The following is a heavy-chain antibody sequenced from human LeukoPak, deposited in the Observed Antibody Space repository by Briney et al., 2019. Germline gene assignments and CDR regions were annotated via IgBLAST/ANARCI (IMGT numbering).Heavy chain of an antibody. CDR1: GYTFTGHY. J-gene: IGHJ4*02. Sequence: ASVQVSCKASGYTFTGHYRHWVRQAPGQGLEWMGWINPNNGGTNYAQKFQGRVTMTRDTSISTAYMELSRLRSDDTAVYYCARGYALYSGRYIDFDYWGQGTLVTDSS. CDR3: ARGYALYSGRYIDFDY. D-gene: IGHD1-26*01. V-gene: IGHV1-2*02. CDR2: INPNNGGT.